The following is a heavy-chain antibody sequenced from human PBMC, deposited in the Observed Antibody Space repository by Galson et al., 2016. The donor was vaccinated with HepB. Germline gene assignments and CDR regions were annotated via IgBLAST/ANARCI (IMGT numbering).Heavy chain of an antibody. CDR3: AIGLAVPETQKVFAI. J-gene: IGHJ3*02. CDR2: IKQDGSEK. V-gene: IGHV3-7*01. Sequence: SLRLSCAASGFTFSTYWMSWVRQAPGKGLEWVTNIKQDGSEKNYVGSVEGRFAISRDNAKNSLYLHMTSLRVEDTAIYYCAIGLAVPETQKVFAIWGEGTMGTVSS. D-gene: IGHD6-19*01. CDR1: GFTFSTYW.